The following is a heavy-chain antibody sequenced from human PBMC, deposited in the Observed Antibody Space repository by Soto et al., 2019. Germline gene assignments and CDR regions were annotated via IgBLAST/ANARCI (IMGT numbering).Heavy chain of an antibody. CDR2: IYYTGTT. J-gene: IGHJ4*02. Sequence: PSETLSLTCTVSAGYISSVGYYWAWIRQHPGEGPEWIGNIYYTGTTNYNPSHESRVTISLDRSKNQFSLELTSVTAADTAVYYCARVYDFWSGHGPFDFWGQGSLVT. V-gene: IGHV4-31*03. CDR3: ARVYDFWSGHGPFDF. D-gene: IGHD3-3*01. CDR1: AGYISSVGYY.